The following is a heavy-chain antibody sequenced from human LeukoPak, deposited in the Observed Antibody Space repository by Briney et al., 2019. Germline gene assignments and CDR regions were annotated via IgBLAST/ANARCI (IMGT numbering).Heavy chain of an antibody. V-gene: IGHV4-34*01. Sequence: SETLSLTCAVYGGSFSGYYWSWIRQPPGKGLEWIGEINHSGSTNYNPSLKSRVTISVDTSKNQFSLKLSSVTAADTAVYYCARKTRVKYYYDSSGYYYVFDYWGQGTLVTVSS. CDR1: GGSFSGYY. CDR3: ARKTRVKYYYDSSGYYYVFDY. J-gene: IGHJ4*02. D-gene: IGHD3-22*01. CDR2: INHSGST.